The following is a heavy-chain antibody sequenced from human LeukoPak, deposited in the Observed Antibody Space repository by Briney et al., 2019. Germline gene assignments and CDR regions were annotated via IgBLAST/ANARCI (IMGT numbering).Heavy chain of an antibody. D-gene: IGHD1-26*01. J-gene: IGHJ4*02. CDR3: AKGLQWELPFDY. Sequence: PGGSLRLSCAASGFTFSSYAMSWVRQAPGKGLEWDSSISGSGGSTYYADSVKGRFTISRDNSKNTLYVQMNSLRAEDTAVYSCAKGLQWELPFDYWGQGTLVTVSS. CDR1: GFTFSSYA. CDR2: ISGSGGST. V-gene: IGHV3-23*01.